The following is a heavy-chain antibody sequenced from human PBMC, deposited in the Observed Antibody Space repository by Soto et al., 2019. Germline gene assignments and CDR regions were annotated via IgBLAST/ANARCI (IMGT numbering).Heavy chain of an antibody. V-gene: IGHV4-59*08. Sequence: LSVRSSVAEGSSIGYYGSCISQPPGKGLEWIGYIYYSGSTNYNPSLKSRVTISVDTSKNQFSLKLSSVTAADTAVYYCARGSTDYSSSWYRYWGQRTLVTVSS. CDR1: EGSSIGYY. CDR2: IYYSGST. CDR3: ARGSTDYSSSWYRY. D-gene: IGHD6-13*01. J-gene: IGHJ4*02.